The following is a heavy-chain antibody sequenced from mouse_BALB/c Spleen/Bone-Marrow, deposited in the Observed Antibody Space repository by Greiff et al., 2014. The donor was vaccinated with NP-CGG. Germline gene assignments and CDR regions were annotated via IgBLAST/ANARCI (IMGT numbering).Heavy chain of an antibody. CDR2: IDPANGNT. Sequence: EVKLVVSGAELVKPGASVKLSCTASGFNIKDTYMHWVKQRPEQGLEWIGRIDPANGNTKYDPKFQGKATITADTSSNTAYLQLSSLTSEDTAVYYCARGLLQYYYAMDYWGQGTSVTVSS. CDR1: GFNIKDTY. CDR3: ARGLLQYYYAMDY. D-gene: IGHD2-3*01. J-gene: IGHJ4*01. V-gene: IGHV14-3*02.